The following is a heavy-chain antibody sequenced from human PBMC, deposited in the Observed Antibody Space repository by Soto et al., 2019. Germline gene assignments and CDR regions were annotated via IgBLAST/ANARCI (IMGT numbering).Heavy chain of an antibody. Sequence: ASVKVSCKTSGYTYTSYGISWVRQAPGQGLEWMGWINGHNGNTNYAQKLQGRVIMTTDTSTSTAYMELRSLRSDDTAVYYCARDRAYSTSSLTWFDPWGQGTLVTVSS. J-gene: IGHJ5*02. V-gene: IGHV1-18*01. CDR1: GYTYTSYG. CDR2: INGHNGNT. CDR3: ARDRAYSTSSLTWFDP. D-gene: IGHD5-18*01.